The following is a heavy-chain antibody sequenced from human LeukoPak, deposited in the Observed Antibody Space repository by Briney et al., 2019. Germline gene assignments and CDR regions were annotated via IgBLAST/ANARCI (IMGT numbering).Heavy chain of an antibody. CDR1: GFTFGDYA. Sequence: GGSLRLSCTASGFTFGDYAMSWFRQAPGKGLEWVGFIRSKAYGGTTEYAASVKGRSTISRDDSKSIAYLQMNSLKTEDTAVYYCTREGGSTKFDPWGQGTLVTVSS. CDR2: IRSKAYGGTT. CDR3: TREGGSTKFDP. V-gene: IGHV3-49*03. D-gene: IGHD1-26*01. J-gene: IGHJ5*02.